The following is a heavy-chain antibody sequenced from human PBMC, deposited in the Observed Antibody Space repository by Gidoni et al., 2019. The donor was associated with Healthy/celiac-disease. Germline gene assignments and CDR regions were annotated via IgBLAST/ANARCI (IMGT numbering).Heavy chain of an antibody. Sequence: VQLVESGEGLVKPGESLRLSCAASGFAFSSYSIDWFRQAPGKGLGWVSSLSSISSYIYYADSVKCRFTISRDNAKNSLYRQMHSLRAEDTAVYYCARDLYYYDSSGYPLWFFAIWGQGTMVTVSS. CDR3: ARDLYYYDSSGYPLWFFAI. D-gene: IGHD3-22*01. CDR1: GFAFSSYS. J-gene: IGHJ3*02. V-gene: IGHV3-21*01. CDR2: LSSISSYI.